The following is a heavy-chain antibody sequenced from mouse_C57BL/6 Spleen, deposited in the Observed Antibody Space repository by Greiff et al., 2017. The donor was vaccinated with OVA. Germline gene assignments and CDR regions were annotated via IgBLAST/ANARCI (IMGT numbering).Heavy chain of an antibody. CDR1: GFNIKDYY. Sequence: EVKLMESGAELVRPGASVKLSCTASGFNIKDYYMHWVKQRPEQGLEWIGRIDPEDGDTEYAPKFQGKATMTADTSSNTAYLQLSSLTSEDTAVYYCTIYYGYDEVAYWGQGTLVTVAA. J-gene: IGHJ3*01. D-gene: IGHD2-2*01. CDR3: TIYYGYDEVAY. CDR2: IDPEDGDT. V-gene: IGHV14-1*01.